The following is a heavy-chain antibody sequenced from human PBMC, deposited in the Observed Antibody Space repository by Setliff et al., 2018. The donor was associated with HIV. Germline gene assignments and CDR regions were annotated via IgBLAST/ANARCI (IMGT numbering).Heavy chain of an antibody. CDR2: ISGDGGRT. CDR3: ARFPVFQLFVERHGWFDL. Sequence: GGSLRLSCVASGFTFSNYAMGWVRQAPGKGLEWVSGISGDGGRTYYAGPVEGRLSTFRDNSTNTMYLEMNRLRVEDTAVYYCARFPVFQLFVERHGWFDLWGXGTLVTVSS. CDR1: GFTFSNYA. J-gene: IGHJ5*02. V-gene: IGHV3-23*01. D-gene: IGHD3-10*02.